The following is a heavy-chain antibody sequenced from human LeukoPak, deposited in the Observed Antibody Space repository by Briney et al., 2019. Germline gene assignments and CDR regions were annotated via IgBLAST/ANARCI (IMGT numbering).Heavy chain of an antibody. D-gene: IGHD3-16*01. CDR2: IYSGGST. V-gene: IGHV3-53*01. CDR1: GFTVSSNY. Sequence: GGSLRLSCAASGFTVSSNYMSWVRQAPVKGLEWVSVIYSGGSTYYADSVKGRFTISRDNSKNTLYLQMNSLRAEDTAVYYCARVNADDYWYFDLWGRGTLVTVSS. J-gene: IGHJ2*01. CDR3: ARVNADDYWYFDL.